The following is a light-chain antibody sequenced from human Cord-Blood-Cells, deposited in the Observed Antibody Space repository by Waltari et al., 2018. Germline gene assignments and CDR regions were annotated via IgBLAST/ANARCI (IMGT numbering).Light chain of an antibody. CDR3: SSYAGSNNLV. Sequence: QSALTQPPSSSGSPGQSVTIHCTGTRSDVGGYNYVSWYQQHPGKAPKLMIYEVSTRPSGVPDRFSGSKSGNTASLTVSGLQAEDEADYYCSSYAGSNNLVFGGGTKLTVL. CDR1: RSDVGGYNY. V-gene: IGLV2-8*01. J-gene: IGLJ2*01. CDR2: EVS.